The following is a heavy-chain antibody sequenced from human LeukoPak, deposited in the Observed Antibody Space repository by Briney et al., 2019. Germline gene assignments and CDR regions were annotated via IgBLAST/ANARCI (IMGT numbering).Heavy chain of an antibody. Sequence: GESLKISCKASGYTFTSYDINWVRQATGQGLEWMGWMNPNSGNTGYAQKFQGRVTMTRNTSISTAYMELSSLRSEDTAVYYCARGHEETTVTTISEIYFQHWGQGTLVTVSS. J-gene: IGHJ1*01. CDR2: MNPNSGNT. V-gene: IGHV1-8*01. D-gene: IGHD4-17*01. CDR1: GYTFTSYD. CDR3: ARGHEETTVTTISEIYFQH.